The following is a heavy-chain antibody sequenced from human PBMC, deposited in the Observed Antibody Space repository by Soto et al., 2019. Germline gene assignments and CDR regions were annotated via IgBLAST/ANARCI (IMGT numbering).Heavy chain of an antibody. CDR1: GFTFSTYG. Sequence: QVQLVESGGGVVQPGRSLRLSCAASGFTFSTYGMHWVRQAPGKGLEWVAVISYDGNNKYYADSVKGRFTISRDNSKNTLYLQMSSLRAEDTAVYYCAKSVYYWNGGFFDYWGQGTLVTVSS. V-gene: IGHV3-30*18. D-gene: IGHD1-1*01. CDR2: ISYDGNNK. CDR3: AKSVYYWNGGFFDY. J-gene: IGHJ4*02.